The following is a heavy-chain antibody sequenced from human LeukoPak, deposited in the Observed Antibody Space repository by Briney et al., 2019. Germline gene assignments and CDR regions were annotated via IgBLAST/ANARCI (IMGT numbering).Heavy chain of an antibody. V-gene: IGHV2-5*02. D-gene: IGHD6-19*01. CDR2: LYWGDDK. J-gene: IGHJ4*02. CDR3: AHRTYSSGWIDRYGYFDY. CDR1: GFSLGTRGVG. Sequence: SGPTLVNPPQTLTLTCTFSGFSLGTRGVGVGWIRQPPGKALEWLTLLYWGDDKRYSPSLKSRLTITKDTSKHQVVLTMTNMDPVDTATYYCAHRTYSSGWIDRYGYFDYWGQGTLVTVSS.